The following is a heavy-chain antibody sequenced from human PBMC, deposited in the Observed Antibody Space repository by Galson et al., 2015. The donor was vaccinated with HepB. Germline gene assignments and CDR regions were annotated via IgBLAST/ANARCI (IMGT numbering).Heavy chain of an antibody. V-gene: IGHV3-33*01. D-gene: IGHD2-2*01. CDR2: TWYDGNSE. J-gene: IGHJ4*02. CDR1: GFNFSTYG. Sequence: SLRLSCAASGFNFSTYGIHWVRQSPGKGLEWVAVTWYDGNSEYYADSVKGRFTISRDNSKNTLYLLMNNLRTEDTAKYYYARDGAAARAGYYFEHWGQGTLVTVSS. CDR3: ARDGAAARAGYYFEH.